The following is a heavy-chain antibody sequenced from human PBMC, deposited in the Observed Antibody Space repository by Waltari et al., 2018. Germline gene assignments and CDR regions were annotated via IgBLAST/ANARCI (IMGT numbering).Heavy chain of an antibody. CDR2: IYYSGIT. CDR3: ARHVGVVPRHYYYMDV. D-gene: IGHD2-15*01. V-gene: IGHV4-59*08. J-gene: IGHJ6*03. CDR1: GGSISSYY. Sequence: QVQLQESGPGLVKPSETLSLTCTVSGGSISSYYWSWIRQPPGKGLEWIGYIYYSGITNYNPSLKSRVTISVDTSKNQFSLKLSSVTAADTAVYYCARHVGVVPRHYYYMDVWGKGTTVTISS.